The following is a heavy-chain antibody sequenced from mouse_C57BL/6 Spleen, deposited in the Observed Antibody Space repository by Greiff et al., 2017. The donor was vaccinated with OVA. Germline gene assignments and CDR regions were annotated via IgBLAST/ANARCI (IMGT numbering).Heavy chain of an antibody. CDR3: ARIPMIREAWFAY. CDR1: GFSLSTFGMG. V-gene: IGHV8-8*01. J-gene: IGHJ3*01. D-gene: IGHD2-4*01. CDR2: IWWDDDK. Sequence: QVQLKESGPGILQPSQTLSLTCSFSGFSLSTFGMGVGWIRQPSGKGLEWLAHIWWDDDKYYNPALKSRLTISKDTSKNQVVLKIANVDTADTATYYCARIPMIREAWFAYWGQGTLVTVSA.